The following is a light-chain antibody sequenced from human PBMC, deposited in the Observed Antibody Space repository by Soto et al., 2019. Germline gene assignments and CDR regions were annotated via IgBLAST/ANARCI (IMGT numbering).Light chain of an antibody. CDR1: QSVLYSSNNKNY. CDR3: QQYNNWPRT. Sequence: DIVMTQSPASLAVSLGERATINCKSSQSVLYSSNNKNYLAWYQQKPGQPPKLLIYWASTRESGVPDRFSGSGSGTDFTLTISSLQSEDFAVYYCQQYNNWPRTFGQGTKVDIK. CDR2: WAS. V-gene: IGKV4-1*01. J-gene: IGKJ1*01.